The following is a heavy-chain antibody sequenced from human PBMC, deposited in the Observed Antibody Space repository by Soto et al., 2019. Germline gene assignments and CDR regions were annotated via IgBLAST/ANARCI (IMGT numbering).Heavy chain of an antibody. V-gene: IGHV1-18*01. D-gene: IGHD3-22*01. CDR2: ISAYNGNT. CDR3: ARVHRYYYDSSGWNDY. J-gene: IGHJ4*02. CDR1: GYTFTSYG. Sequence: ASVKVSCKASGYTFTSYGISWVRQAPGQGLEWMGWISAYNGNTNYAQKLQGRVTMTTDTSTSTAYMELRSLRSDDTAVYYCARVHRYYYDSSGWNDYWGQGTLVTVSS.